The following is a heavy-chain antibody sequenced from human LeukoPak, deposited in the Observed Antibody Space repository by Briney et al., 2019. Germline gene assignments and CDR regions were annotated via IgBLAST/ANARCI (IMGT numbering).Heavy chain of an antibody. J-gene: IGHJ4*02. CDR2: IYYSGST. Sequence: SETLSLTCTGSGGSIRSSSYYWGWIRQPPGKGLEWIGSIYYSGSTYYNPSLKSRVTISVDTSKNQFSLKLSSVTAADTAVYYCARTIVVAHTREDYFDYWGQGTLVTVSS. CDR1: GGSIRSSSYY. D-gene: IGHD3-22*01. CDR3: ARTIVVAHTREDYFDY. V-gene: IGHV4-39*01.